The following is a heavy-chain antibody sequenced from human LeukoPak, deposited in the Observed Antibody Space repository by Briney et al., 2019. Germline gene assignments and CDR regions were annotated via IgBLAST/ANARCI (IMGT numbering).Heavy chain of an antibody. Sequence: GESLKISCKGSGYNFAEYWIGWVRQMPGKGLEWVAFIYPGGSDRRYSAPFQSHVTFAPDKAINTVYLQWGSLKASDTAMYYCARHFYDTSTYYSSFDFWGQGTLVTVSS. CDR2: IYPGGSDR. CDR3: ARHFYDTSTYYSSFDF. CDR1: GYNFAEYW. V-gene: IGHV5-51*01. D-gene: IGHD2/OR15-2a*01. J-gene: IGHJ4*02.